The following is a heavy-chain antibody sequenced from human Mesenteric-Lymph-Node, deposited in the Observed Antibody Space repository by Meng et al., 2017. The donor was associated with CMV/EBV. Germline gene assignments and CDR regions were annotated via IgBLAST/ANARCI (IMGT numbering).Heavy chain of an antibody. Sequence: GSLRLSCTVSGGSVSSGSYYWSWIRQPPGKGLEWIGYIYYSGSTNYNPSPKSRVTISVDTSKNQFSLKLSSVTAADTAVYYCAREEGYCSSTSCYMMDVWGQGTTVTVSS. V-gene: IGHV4-61*01. J-gene: IGHJ6*02. CDR3: AREEGYCSSTSCYMMDV. CDR2: IYYSGST. D-gene: IGHD2-2*02. CDR1: GGSVSSGSYY.